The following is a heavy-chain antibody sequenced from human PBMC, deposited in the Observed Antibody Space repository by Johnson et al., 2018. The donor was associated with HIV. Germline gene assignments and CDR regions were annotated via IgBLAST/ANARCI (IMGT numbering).Heavy chain of an antibody. D-gene: IGHD3-10*01. CDR1: GFTFDDYA. J-gene: IGHJ3*02. CDR3: AKDSEGSIVTMVRGAHDAFDI. CDR2: ISWNSGSM. V-gene: IGHV3-9*01. Sequence: VQLVESGGGLVQPGRSLRLSCAASGFTFDDYAMHWVRQAPGKGLEWVSGISWNSGSMGYADSVKGRFTISRDNAKNSLYLQMNSLRAEDTALYYCAKDSEGSIVTMVRGAHDAFDIWGQGTMVTVSS.